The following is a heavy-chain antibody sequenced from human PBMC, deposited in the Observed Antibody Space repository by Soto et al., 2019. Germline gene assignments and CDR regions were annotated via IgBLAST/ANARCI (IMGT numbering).Heavy chain of an antibody. Sequence: HPGGSLRLSCAASGFTFSSYAMSWVRQAPGKGLEWVSAISGSGGSTYYADSVKGRFTISRDNSKNTLYLQMNSLRAEDTAVYYCAKDPNSYCSGGSCYRITGFDPWGQGTLVTVSS. V-gene: IGHV3-23*01. CDR3: AKDPNSYCSGGSCYRITGFDP. J-gene: IGHJ5*02. CDR2: ISGSGGST. CDR1: GFTFSSYA. D-gene: IGHD2-15*01.